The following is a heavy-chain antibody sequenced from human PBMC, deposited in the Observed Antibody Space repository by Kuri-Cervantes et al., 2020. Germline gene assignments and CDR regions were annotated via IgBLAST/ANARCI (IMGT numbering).Heavy chain of an antibody. CDR2: ISYDGSNK. D-gene: IGHD2-2*01. V-gene: IGHV3-30-3*01. CDR3: ANQGSCSSTSCHAFDI. Sequence: GGSLRLSCAASGFTFSSYAMHWVRQAPGKGLEWVAVISYDGSNKYYADSVKGRFTISRDNSKNTLYLQMNSLRAEDTAVYYCANQGSCSSTSCHAFDIWGQGTMVTVSS. J-gene: IGHJ3*02. CDR1: GFTFSSYA.